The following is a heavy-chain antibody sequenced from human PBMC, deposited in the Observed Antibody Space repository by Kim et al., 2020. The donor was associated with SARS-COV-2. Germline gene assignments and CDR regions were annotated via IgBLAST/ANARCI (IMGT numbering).Heavy chain of an antibody. J-gene: IGHJ6*02. CDR3: ARELPSSGFYYYYYYGMDV. V-gene: IGHV3-30*01. D-gene: IGHD6-19*01. Sequence: GRFTISRDNSKNTLYLQMNSLRAEDTAVYYCARELPSSGFYYYYYYGMDVWGQGTTVTVSS.